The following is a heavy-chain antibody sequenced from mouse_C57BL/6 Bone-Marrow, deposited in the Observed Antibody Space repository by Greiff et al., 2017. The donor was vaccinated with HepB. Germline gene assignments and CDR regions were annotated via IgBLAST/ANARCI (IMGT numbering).Heavy chain of an antibody. V-gene: IGHV14-2*01. D-gene: IGHD1-1*01. Sequence: EVQLVESGAELVKPGASVKLSCTASGFNIKDYYMHWVKQRTEQGLEWIGRIDPEDGETKYAPKFQGKATITADTSSNTAYLQLSSLTSEDTAVYYCASAITTVVDLDYWGQGTTLTVSS. CDR1: GFNIKDYY. CDR2: IDPEDGET. CDR3: ASAITTVVDLDY. J-gene: IGHJ2*01.